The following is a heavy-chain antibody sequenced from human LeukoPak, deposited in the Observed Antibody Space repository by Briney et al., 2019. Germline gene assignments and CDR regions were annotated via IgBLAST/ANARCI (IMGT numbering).Heavy chain of an antibody. CDR3: AREAGRYCSSTSCYSTTWFDP. D-gene: IGHD2-2*01. CDR2: INTNTGNP. CDR1: GYTFTGYA. J-gene: IGHJ5*02. Sequence: ASVKVSCKASGYTFTGYAMNWVRQAPGQGLKWMGWINTNTGNPTYAQGFTGRFVFSLDTSVSTAYLQISSLKAEDTAVYYCAREAGRYCSSTSCYSTTWFDPWGQGTLVTVSS. V-gene: IGHV7-4-1*02.